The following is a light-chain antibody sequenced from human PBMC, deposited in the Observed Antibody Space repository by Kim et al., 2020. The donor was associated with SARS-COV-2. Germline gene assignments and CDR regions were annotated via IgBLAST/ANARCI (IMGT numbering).Light chain of an antibody. CDR1: SLRSYY. V-gene: IGLV3-19*01. Sequence: SSELTQDPAVSVALGQTVRITCQGDSLRSYYATWYQQKPGQAPIVVIYGKNNRPSGIPDRFSGSSSGNTASLTITGTQAGDEADYYCNSRDSNGNVVVGGGTQPTVL. CDR2: GKN. J-gene: IGLJ2*01. CDR3: NSRDSNGNVV.